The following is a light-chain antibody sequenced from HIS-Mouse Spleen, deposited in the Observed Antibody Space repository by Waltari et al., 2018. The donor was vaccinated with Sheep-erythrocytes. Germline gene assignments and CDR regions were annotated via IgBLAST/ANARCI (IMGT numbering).Light chain of an antibody. CDR2: DVN. J-gene: IGLJ1*01. V-gene: IGLV2-11*01. Sequence: QSALTQPRSVSGSPGQSVTISCTGTISDVCGYKYFSWYQQQPGKAPKLMIYDVNKRPSGVPDRFSGSKSGNTASLTISVLQAEDDADYYCCSYAGSYNHVFATGTKVTVL. CDR1: ISDVCGYKY. CDR3: CSYAGSYNHV.